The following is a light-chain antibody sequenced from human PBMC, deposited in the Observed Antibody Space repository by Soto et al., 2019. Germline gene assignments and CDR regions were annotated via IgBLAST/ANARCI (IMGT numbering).Light chain of an antibody. J-gene: IGKJ2*01. V-gene: IGKV3-11*01. Sequence: EIVLTQSPATLSLSPGERATLSCRASQSVNDYLAWYQQKPGQAPRLLIYGASTRATGIPVRFSGSGSGTDFPHPISSREPEDFAVYYCQHRGRWPRTFGQGTKLEIK. CDR2: GAS. CDR3: QHRGRWPRT. CDR1: QSVNDY.